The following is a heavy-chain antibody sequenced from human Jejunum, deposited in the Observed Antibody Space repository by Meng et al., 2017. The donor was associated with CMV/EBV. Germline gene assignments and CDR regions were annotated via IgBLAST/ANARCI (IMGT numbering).Heavy chain of an antibody. CDR2: ISDGGGST. D-gene: IGHD1-26*01. V-gene: IGHV3-23*01. CDR3: AKGQWEFGIGLGPFDY. J-gene: IGHJ4*02. CDR1: FTFSHYA. Sequence: FTFSHYAVGWVRQAPGKGLEWVSTISDGGGSTYYPDSVMGRFTISRDNSKNTLYLQMNSLRAEDTAVYYCAKGQWEFGIGLGPFDYWGQGTLVTVSS.